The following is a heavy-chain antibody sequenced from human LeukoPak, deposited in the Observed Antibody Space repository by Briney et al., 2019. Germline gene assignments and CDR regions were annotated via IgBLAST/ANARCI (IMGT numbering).Heavy chain of an antibody. Sequence: ASVKVSCKASGYTFTSYDINWVRQATGQGLEWMGWMNPNSGNTGYAQKFQGRVTMTRNTSISTAYMELSSLRSEDTAVYYCARGKGYYAPYNWFDPWGQGTLVTVSS. V-gene: IGHV1-8*01. CDR1: GYTFTSYD. J-gene: IGHJ5*02. D-gene: IGHD3-3*01. CDR3: ARGKGYYAPYNWFDP. CDR2: MNPNSGNT.